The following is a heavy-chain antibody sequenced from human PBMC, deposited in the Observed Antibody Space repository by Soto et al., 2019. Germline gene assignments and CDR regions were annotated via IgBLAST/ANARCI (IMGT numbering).Heavy chain of an antibody. D-gene: IGHD5-18*01. CDR2: IIPIFGTA. J-gene: IGHJ4*02. CDR1: GGTFSSYA. V-gene: IGHV1-69*01. CDR3: ARDKGYSYAPDL. Sequence: QVQLVQSGAEVKKPGSSVKVSCKASGGTFSSYAISWVRQAPGQGLEWMGGIIPIFGTANYAQKFQGRVTITADESTSTAYMELSSLRSEYTIVYYSARDKGYSYAPDLWGQGTLVTVFS.